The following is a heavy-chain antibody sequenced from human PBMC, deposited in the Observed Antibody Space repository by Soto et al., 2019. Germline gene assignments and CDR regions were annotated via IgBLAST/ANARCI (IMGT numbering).Heavy chain of an antibody. CDR1: GYTFTGYY. CDR2: INPNSGGT. J-gene: IGHJ3*02. D-gene: IGHD2-8*01. CDR3: ARDVWEIGYCTNGVCYDAFDI. Sequence: ASVKVSCKASGYTFTGYYMHWVRQAPGQGLEWMGWINPNSGGTNYAQKFQGWVTMTRDTSISTAYMELSRLRSDDTAVYYCARDVWEIGYCTNGVCYDAFDIWGQGTMVTVSS. V-gene: IGHV1-2*04.